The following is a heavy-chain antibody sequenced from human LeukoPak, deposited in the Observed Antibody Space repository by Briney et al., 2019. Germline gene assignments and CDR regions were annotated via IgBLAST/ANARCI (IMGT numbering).Heavy chain of an antibody. V-gene: IGHV1-46*01. CDR1: GYTFTSYY. CDR3: ATHSGSRQAPYNWFDP. D-gene: IGHD1-26*01. CDR2: INPSGGST. J-gene: IGHJ5*02. Sequence: ASVKVSCKASGYTFTSYYMHWVRQAPGQGLEWMGIINPSGGSTSYAQKFQGRVTMTRDMSTSTVYMELSSLRSEDTAVYYCATHSGSRQAPYNWFDPWGQGTLVTVSS.